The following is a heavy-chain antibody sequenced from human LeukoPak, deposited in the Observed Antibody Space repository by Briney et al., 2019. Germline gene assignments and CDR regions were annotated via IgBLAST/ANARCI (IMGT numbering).Heavy chain of an antibody. CDR1: GFAFSSYA. J-gene: IGHJ3*02. CDR2: FSGSRGST. V-gene: IGHV3-23*01. CDR3: AKDLSRSYGDYGTSGAFDI. Sequence: PGGSLRLSCAASGFAFSSYALSWVRQVPGKGLEWVSGFSGSRGSTYYADSVKGRFTISRDNSKNTLYLQMNSLRAEDTAVYYCAKDLSRSYGDYGTSGAFDIWGQGTLVTVSS. D-gene: IGHD4-17*01.